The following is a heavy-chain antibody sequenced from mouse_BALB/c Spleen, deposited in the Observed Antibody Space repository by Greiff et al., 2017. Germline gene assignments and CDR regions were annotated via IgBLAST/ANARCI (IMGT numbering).Heavy chain of an antibody. CDR3: ARERRGYDEFAY. CDR1: GFSLTSYG. J-gene: IGHJ3*01. D-gene: IGHD2-14*01. Sequence: VKLMESGPGLVAPSQSLSITCTVSGFSLTSYGVHWVRQPPGKGLEWLGVIWAGGSTNYNSALMSRLSISKDNSKSQVFLKMNSLQTDDTAMYYCARERRGYDEFAYWGQGTLVTVSA. CDR2: IWAGGST. V-gene: IGHV2-9*02.